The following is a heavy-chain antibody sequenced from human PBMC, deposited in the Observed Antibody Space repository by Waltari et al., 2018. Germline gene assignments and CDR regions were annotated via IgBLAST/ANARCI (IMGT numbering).Heavy chain of an antibody. V-gene: IGHV1-69*08. CDR3: ARDLYYDILTGYPDWYFDL. CDR1: GGTFSSYA. CDR2: IIPIFCTG. J-gene: IGHJ2*01. D-gene: IGHD3-9*01. Sequence: QVQLVQSGAEVKKPGSSVKVSCKASGGTFSSYAISWVRQAPGQGLEWMGRIIPIFCTGNYAQKFQGRVTITADKSTSTAYMELSSLRSEDTAVYYCARDLYYDILTGYPDWYFDLWGRGTLVTVSS.